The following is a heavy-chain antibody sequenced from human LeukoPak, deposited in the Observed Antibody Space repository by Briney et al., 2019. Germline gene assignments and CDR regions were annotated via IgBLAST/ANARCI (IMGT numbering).Heavy chain of an antibody. CDR1: GFTFSSYE. V-gene: IGHV3-48*03. D-gene: IGHD5-24*01. J-gene: IGHJ4*02. CDR2: ISSSGSTI. Sequence: PGGSLRLPCAASGFTFSSYEMNWVRQARGKGLEWVSYISSSGSTIHYADSVKGRFTISRDNAKNSLYLQMNSLRAEDTAVYYCARVGRRDGYNSLWAQGTLVTVSS. CDR3: ARVGRRDGYNSL.